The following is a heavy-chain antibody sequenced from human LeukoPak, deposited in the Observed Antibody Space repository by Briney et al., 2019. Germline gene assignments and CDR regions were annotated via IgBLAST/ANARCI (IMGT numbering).Heavy chain of an antibody. CDR2: IRNKANNYAT. V-gene: IGHV3-73*01. J-gene: IGHJ6*02. CDR3: VRGAASGSYYGLGV. D-gene: IGHD1-26*01. CDR1: GFTFSDST. Sequence: GGSLRLSCAASGFTFSDSTMHWVRQASGKGLEWVGRIRNKANNYATVYATSVKGRFTLSRDDSKNTAYLQMNSLKTEDTALYYCVRGAASGSYYGLGVWGQGATVTVSS.